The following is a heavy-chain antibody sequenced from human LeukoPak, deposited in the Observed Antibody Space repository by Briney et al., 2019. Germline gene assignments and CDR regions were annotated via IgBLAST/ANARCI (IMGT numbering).Heavy chain of an antibody. J-gene: IGHJ1*01. CDR3: ARDQKSGGVHFWSGYLVQYFQH. Sequence: GASVKVSCKASGYTFTKYYMNWVRQAPGQGLEWMGWINPHSGGTNFAQKFQGRVTMTRDTSISTAYMELSRLRSDDTAVYYCARDQKSGGVHFWSGYLVQYFQHWGQGTLVTVSS. CDR1: GYTFTKYY. CDR2: INPHSGGT. D-gene: IGHD3-3*02. V-gene: IGHV1-2*02.